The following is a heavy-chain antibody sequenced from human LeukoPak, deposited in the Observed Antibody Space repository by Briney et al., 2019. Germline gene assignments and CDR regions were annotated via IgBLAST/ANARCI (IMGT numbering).Heavy chain of an antibody. J-gene: IGHJ2*01. CDR2: IYSGDST. D-gene: IGHD1-26*01. CDR3: ARVGLGEWYFDL. V-gene: IGHV3-66*01. Sequence: QSGGSLRLSCAASGFTVSSNYMSWVRQAPGKGLEWVSVIYSGDSTYYADSVRGRFTISRDNSKNTLYLQMNSPRAEDTAVYYCARVGLGEWYFDLWGRGTLVTVSS. CDR1: GFTVSSNY.